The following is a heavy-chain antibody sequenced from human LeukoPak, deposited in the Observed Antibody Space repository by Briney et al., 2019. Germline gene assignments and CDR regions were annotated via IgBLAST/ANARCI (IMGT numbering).Heavy chain of an antibody. D-gene: IGHD4-23*01. Sequence: GGSLRLSCAASGFTFSSYSMNWVRPAPGKGLEGVSSITRSSDYIYYADSVKGRYTISRDNARNSLYLQMNSLRAEDTAVYYCARGVGVTPANAACYFDYWRQGTLVTVSS. CDR3: ARGVGVTPANAACYFDY. CDR1: GFTFSSYS. J-gene: IGHJ4*02. CDR2: ITRSSDYI. V-gene: IGHV3-21*01.